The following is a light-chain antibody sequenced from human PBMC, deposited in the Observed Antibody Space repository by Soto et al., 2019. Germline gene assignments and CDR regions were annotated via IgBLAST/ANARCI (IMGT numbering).Light chain of an antibody. CDR1: QSVSSY. J-gene: IGKJ2*01. CDR3: QRRNHWRPMYT. V-gene: IGKV3-11*01. CDR2: DAS. Sequence: EIVLTQSPATLSLSPGERATLSCRASQSVSSYLAWYQHKPGQAPRLLIYDASNRATGIPARFSGSGSGTEFTLTISSIEPEDFAVYYCQRRNHWRPMYTFGQGTKLEIK.